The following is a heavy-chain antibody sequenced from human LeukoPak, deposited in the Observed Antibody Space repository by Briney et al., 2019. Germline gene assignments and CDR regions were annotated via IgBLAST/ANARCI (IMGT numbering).Heavy chain of an antibody. V-gene: IGHV2-70*11. CDR1: AFSRSTSGMC. CDR3: ARIGSGSYVDY. J-gene: IGHJ4*02. Sequence: SGPTLVNNTQPLTVSYTFSAFSRSTSGMCVSWIRQPPGKALEWLARIDWDDDKYYSTSLKTRLTISKDTSKNQVVPTMTSMDPVDTATYYCARIGSGSYVDYWGQGTLVTVSS. D-gene: IGHD3-16*01. CDR2: IDWDDDK.